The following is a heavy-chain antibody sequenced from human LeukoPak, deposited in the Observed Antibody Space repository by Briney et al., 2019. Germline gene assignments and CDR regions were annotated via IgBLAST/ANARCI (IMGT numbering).Heavy chain of an antibody. D-gene: IGHD1-1*01. V-gene: IGHV3-48*02. CDR2: INSDSSIV. Sequence: PGGSLRLSCAASGLPFSSCSMTWVRQGPGKGLEWLPYINSDSSIVRYADSVKGRFTISRDNAKNSLYLQMNSVRDEDAAVYYCAGSVSANWFYYWGQGTLVTVSS. CDR3: AGSVSANWFYY. CDR1: GLPFSSCS. J-gene: IGHJ4*02.